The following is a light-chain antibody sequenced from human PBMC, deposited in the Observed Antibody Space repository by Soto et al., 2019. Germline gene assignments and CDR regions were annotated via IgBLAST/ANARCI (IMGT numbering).Light chain of an antibody. CDR3: QPYNNWPLT. Sequence: DIVMTQSPATLSVSPGERATISCRASQGIGDTLAWYQHKPGQAPRLLIYDTSTRASGVPSRFSGSRSGPEFTLTISSLQSEDFAIYYCQPYNNWPLTFGGGTKVDIK. CDR1: QGIGDT. CDR2: DTS. J-gene: IGKJ4*01. V-gene: IGKV3-15*01.